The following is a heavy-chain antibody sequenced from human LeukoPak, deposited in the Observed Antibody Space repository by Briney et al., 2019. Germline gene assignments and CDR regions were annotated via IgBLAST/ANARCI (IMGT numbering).Heavy chain of an antibody. CDR1: GGSISSYY. J-gene: IGHJ6*03. CDR3: ARTENYYSYMDV. CDR2: IYTSGST. V-gene: IGHV4-4*07. Sequence: SETLSLTCTVSGGSISSYYWSWIRQPAGKGLEWIGRIYTSGSTNYNPSLKSRVTISIDTSKNQFSLRLSSVTAADTAVYYCARTENYYSYMDVWGKGTTVTVSS.